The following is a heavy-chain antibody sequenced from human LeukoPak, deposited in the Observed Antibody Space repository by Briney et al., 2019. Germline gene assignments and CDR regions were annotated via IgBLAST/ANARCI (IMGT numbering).Heavy chain of an antibody. V-gene: IGHV1-18*01. CDR1: GYTFTSFG. Sequence: ASVKVSCKASGYTFTSFGFSWVRQAPGQGLEWMGWISAYNGHTNYAQNLRGRVTLTTDTSTSTVYMELTSLRSDDTAVYYCARDQVVGATAGTFDNWGQGTTVTVSS. J-gene: IGHJ4*03. D-gene: IGHD1-26*01. CDR2: ISAYNGHT. CDR3: ARDQVVGATAGTFDN.